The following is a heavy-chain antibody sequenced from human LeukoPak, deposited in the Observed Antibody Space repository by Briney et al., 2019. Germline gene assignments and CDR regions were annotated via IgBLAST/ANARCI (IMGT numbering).Heavy chain of an antibody. Sequence: SETLSLTCAVYGGSFSGYYWSWIRQPPGKGLEWIGEINRSGSTNYNPSLKSRVTISVDTSKNQFSLKLSSVTAADTAVYYCARAVYYDYVWGGYRYHYFDYWGQGTLVTVSS. CDR2: INRSGST. V-gene: IGHV4-34*01. CDR3: ARAVYYDYVWGGYRYHYFDY. CDR1: GGSFSGYY. D-gene: IGHD3-16*02. J-gene: IGHJ4*02.